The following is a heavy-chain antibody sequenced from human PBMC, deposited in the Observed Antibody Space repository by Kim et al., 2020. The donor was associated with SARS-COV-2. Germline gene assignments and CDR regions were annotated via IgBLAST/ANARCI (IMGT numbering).Heavy chain of an antibody. CDR3: ARCSSTLLEARGPMVRGALDY. J-gene: IGHJ4*02. D-gene: IGHD3-10*01. V-gene: IGHV4-34*01. CDR2: INHSGST. CDR1: GGSFSGYY. Sequence: SETLSLTCAVYGGSFSGYYWSWIRQPPGKGLEWIGEINHSGSTNYNPSLKSRVTISVDTSKNQFSLKLSSVTAADTAVYYCARCSSTLLEARGPMVRGALDYWGQGTLVTVSS.